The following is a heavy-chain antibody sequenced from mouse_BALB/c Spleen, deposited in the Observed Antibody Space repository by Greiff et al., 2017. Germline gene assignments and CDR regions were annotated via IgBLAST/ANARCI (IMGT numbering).Heavy chain of an antibody. CDR1: GFTFSSFG. V-gene: IGHV5-17*02. CDR2: ISSGSSTI. D-gene: IGHD2-10*02. Sequence: EVQVVVSGGGLVQPGGSRKLSCAASGFTFSSFGMHWVRQAPEKGLEWVAYISSGSSTIYYADTVKGRFTISRDNPKNTLFLQMTSLRSEDTAMYYCAREEYGNYNDAMDDWGQGTSGTVSS. CDR3: AREEYGNYNDAMDD. J-gene: IGHJ4*01.